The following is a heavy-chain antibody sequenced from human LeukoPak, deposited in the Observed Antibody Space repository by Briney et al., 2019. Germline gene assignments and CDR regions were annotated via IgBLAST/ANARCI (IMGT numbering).Heavy chain of an antibody. Sequence: GGSLRLSCAPSGLTLSSYEMNGVRQAPGKGVEGVSYISTSGSTIYYADSVKGRFTISRDNAKNSLYLQMNSLRAEDTAVYYCARVGSGYYPRSGYYYYGMDVWGQGTTVTVSS. D-gene: IGHD3-3*01. CDR1: GLTLSSYE. V-gene: IGHV3-48*03. CDR3: ARVGSGYYPRSGYYYYGMDV. J-gene: IGHJ6*02. CDR2: ISTSGSTI.